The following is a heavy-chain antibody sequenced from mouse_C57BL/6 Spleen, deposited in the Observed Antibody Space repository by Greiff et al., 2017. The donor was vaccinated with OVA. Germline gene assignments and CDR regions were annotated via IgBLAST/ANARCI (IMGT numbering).Heavy chain of an antibody. CDR3: AQEGDNYSNSDYFDY. V-gene: IGHV1-53*01. J-gene: IGHJ2*01. CDR1: GYTFTSYW. Sequence: QVQLQQPGTELVKPGASVKLSCKASGYTFTSYWMHWVKQRPGPGLEWIGNINPSNGGTNYNEKFKSKATLTVDKSSSTAYMQLSSLTSEDSAVYYCAQEGDNYSNSDYFDYWGQGTTLTVSS. D-gene: IGHD2-5*01. CDR2: INPSNGGT.